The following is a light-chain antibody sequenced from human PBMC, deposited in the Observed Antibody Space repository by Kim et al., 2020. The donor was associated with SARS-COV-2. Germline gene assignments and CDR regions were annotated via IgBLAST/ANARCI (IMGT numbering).Light chain of an antibody. Sequence: FPGERAPLYCRASHNVDFNLAWYQQTPGQPPRLLIYDAAIRAAGIPDRFSGSGSGTDFTLTIGSLAPEDFAGYYCQQRGTWPPAQTCGGGTKLDI. CDR3: QQRGTWPPAQT. CDR1: HNVDFN. CDR2: DAA. V-gene: IGKV3-11*01. J-gene: IGKJ4*01.